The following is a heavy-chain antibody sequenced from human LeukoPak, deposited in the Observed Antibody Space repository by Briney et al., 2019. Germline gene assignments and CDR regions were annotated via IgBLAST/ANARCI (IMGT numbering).Heavy chain of an antibody. Sequence: PSETLSLTCTVSGDSINSYYWSWIRQPPGKGLEWIGYIYYSGSTNYNPSLKSRVTISVDTSKNQFSLKLSSVTAADTAVYYCARVATMGLSYYMDVWGKGTTVTVSS. V-gene: IGHV4-59*12. CDR2: IYYSGST. D-gene: IGHD5-12*01. CDR3: ARVATMGLSYYMDV. J-gene: IGHJ6*03. CDR1: GDSINSYY.